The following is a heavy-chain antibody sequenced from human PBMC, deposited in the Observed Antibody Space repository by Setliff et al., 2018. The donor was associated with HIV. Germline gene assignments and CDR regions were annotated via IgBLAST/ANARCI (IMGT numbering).Heavy chain of an antibody. D-gene: IGHD2-15*01. CDR3: ATSPLGYCSGGSCYQYFDY. CDR1: GYSFTSYW. V-gene: IGHV5-51*01. CDR2: IYPGDSDT. J-gene: IGHJ4*02. Sequence: PGESLKISCKGSGYSFTSYWIGWVRQMLGKGLEWMGIIYPGDSDTRYSPSFQGQVTISADKSISTAYMQWSSLKASDTAMYYCATSPLGYCSGGSCYQYFDYWGPGTLVTVSS.